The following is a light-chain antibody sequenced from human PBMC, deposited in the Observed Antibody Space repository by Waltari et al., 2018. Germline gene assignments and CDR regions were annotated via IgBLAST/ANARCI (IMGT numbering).Light chain of an antibody. V-gene: IGLV8-61*01. Sequence: QTVVTQEPSFSVSPGGTVTHTCGLISGSVSTTSSLSCYQQPPGQPPRPLIYSTNTRSSGVPDRFSGSILGNKAALTITGAQADDEAVYHCVLYMGGGILFGGGTTLTVL. CDR2: STN. CDR3: VLYMGGGIL. J-gene: IGLJ3*02. CDR1: SGSVSTTSS.